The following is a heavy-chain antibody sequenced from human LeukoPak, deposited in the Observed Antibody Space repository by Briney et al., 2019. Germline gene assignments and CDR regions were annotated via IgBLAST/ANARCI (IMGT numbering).Heavy chain of an antibody. CDR3: GRHQTMYYGMDV. V-gene: IGHV4-59*08. Sequence: SETLSLTCTVSGGSISSYYWSWIRQPPGKRLEWIGHIYYSGSTNYNPSLKSRVTISVDTSKNQFSLKLSSVTAADTAVYYCGRHQTMYYGMDVWGQGTTVTVSS. CDR2: IYYSGST. CDR1: GGSISSYY. J-gene: IGHJ6*02. D-gene: IGHD4/OR15-4a*01.